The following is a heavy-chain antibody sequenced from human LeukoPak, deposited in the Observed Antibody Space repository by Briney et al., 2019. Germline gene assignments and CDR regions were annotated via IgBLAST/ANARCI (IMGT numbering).Heavy chain of an antibody. D-gene: IGHD5-18*01. J-gene: IGHJ4*02. V-gene: IGHV3-7*01. CDR2: IKQDGSEK. Sequence: GGSLRLSCAASGFTFSTYWMSWVRQAPGKGLEWVANIKQDGSEKYYVDSVKGRFTISRDNAKNSLYLQMNSLRAEDTAVYYCARGGRDIPPGLWPGPEFDYWGQGTLVTVSS. CDR1: GFTFSTYW. CDR3: ARGGRDIPPGLWPGPEFDY.